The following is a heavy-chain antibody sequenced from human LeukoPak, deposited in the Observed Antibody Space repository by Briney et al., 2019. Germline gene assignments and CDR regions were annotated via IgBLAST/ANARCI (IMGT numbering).Heavy chain of an antibody. D-gene: IGHD5-12*01. CDR2: IRYDGSNK. CDR3: ARIIRGSPDY. CDR1: GFTFSSYG. J-gene: IGHJ4*02. Sequence: PGGSLRLSYAASGFTFSSYGMHWVRQAPGKGLEWVAFIRYDGSNKYYADSVKGRFTISRDNAKNSLYLQMNSLRAEDTAVYYCARIIRGSPDYWGQGTLVTVSS. V-gene: IGHV3-30*02.